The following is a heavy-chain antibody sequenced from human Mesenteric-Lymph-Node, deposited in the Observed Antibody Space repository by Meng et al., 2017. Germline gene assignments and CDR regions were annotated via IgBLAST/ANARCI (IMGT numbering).Heavy chain of an antibody. J-gene: IGHJ5*02. Sequence: GGSLRLSCAAPGFTFSDYYMKWVRQAPGKGLEWVSGISAGGGSTFYADSVKGRFTISRDNSKNTLHLQMNSLRAEDTAVYYCARDGWEPPRGGFDPWGQGTLVTVSS. V-gene: IGHV3-23*01. CDR2: ISAGGGST. CDR3: ARDGWEPPRGGFDP. CDR1: GFTFSDYY. D-gene: IGHD1-26*01.